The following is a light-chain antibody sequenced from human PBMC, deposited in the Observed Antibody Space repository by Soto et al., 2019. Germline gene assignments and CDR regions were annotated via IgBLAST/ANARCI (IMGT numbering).Light chain of an antibody. Sequence: QSALTQPRSVSGSPGQSVTISCTGTSSHVGAYNYVSWYQQHPGKAPKLMIYDVSKRPSGVPDRFSGSKSGNTASLTISGLQAEDEADYYCCSYAGSYTVLFDGGTKLTVL. J-gene: IGLJ2*01. CDR1: SSHVGAYNY. V-gene: IGLV2-11*01. CDR2: DVS. CDR3: CSYAGSYTVL.